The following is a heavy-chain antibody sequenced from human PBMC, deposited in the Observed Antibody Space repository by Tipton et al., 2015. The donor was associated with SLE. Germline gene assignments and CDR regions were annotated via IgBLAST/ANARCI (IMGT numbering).Heavy chain of an antibody. CDR3: AREDDSSGLY. CDR2: IYYSGST. CDR1: GGSISSGDYY. J-gene: IGHJ4*02. D-gene: IGHD3-22*01. Sequence: TLSLTCTVSGGSISSGDYYWSWIRQHPGKGLEWIGYIYYSGSTYYNPSLKSRVTISVDTSKNQFSLKLSSVTAADTAVYYCAREDDSSGLYWGQGTLITVSS. V-gene: IGHV4-31*03.